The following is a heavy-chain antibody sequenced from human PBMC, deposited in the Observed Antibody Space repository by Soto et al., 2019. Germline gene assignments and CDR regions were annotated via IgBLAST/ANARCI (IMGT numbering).Heavy chain of an antibody. CDR3: ARDQGDSSGLDAFDI. CDR1: GGSISSGGYY. V-gene: IGHV4-31*03. CDR2: IYYSGST. D-gene: IGHD3-22*01. Sequence: SETLSLTCTVSGGSISSGGYYWSWIRQHPGKGLEWIGYIYYSGSTYYNPSLKSRVTISVDTSKNQFSLKLSSVTAADTAVYYCARDQGDSSGLDAFDIWGQGTMVTVSS. J-gene: IGHJ3*02.